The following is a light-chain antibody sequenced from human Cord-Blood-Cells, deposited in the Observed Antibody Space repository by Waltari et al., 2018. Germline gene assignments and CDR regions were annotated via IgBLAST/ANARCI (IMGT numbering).Light chain of an antibody. V-gene: IGLV4-69*01. CDR2: LNRDGTE. CDR1: SGHSSSA. J-gene: IGLJ3*02. Sequence: QLVLTQSPSAPASLGASVKLTCTLRSGHSSSAIAWHHQQPEKGPRNLMKLNRDGTERKGDVIPDRFSGSGTGAERYLTVSSFQSEDEADYYCQTWGTGIGVFGGGTKLTVL. CDR3: QTWGTGIGV.